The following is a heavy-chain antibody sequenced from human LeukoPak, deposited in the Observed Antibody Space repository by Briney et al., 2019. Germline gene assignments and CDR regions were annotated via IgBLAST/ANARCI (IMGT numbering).Heavy chain of an antibody. CDR3: ARDGSPFDS. CDR2: IKQDGSEK. CDR1: EFSFRSYW. V-gene: IGHV3-7*05. Sequence: PGGALTLSCAASEFSFRSYWRSWVRQAPGKELEWVAKIKQDGSEKYYVDSVKGRFTISRDNAKNSLYLQMNSLRAEDTAVYYCARDGSPFDSWGQGYPVTVCS. J-gene: IGHJ4*02.